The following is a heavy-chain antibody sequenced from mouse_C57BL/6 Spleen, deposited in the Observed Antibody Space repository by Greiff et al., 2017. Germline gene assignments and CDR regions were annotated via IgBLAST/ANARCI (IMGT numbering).Heavy chain of an antibody. CDR3: ARHERDDYMDD. CDR1: GFTFSSYG. D-gene: IGHD2-12*01. CDR2: ISSGGSYT. V-gene: IGHV5-6*01. Sequence: EVQVVESGGDLVKPGGSLTLSCAASGFTFSSYGMSWVRQTPDKRLEWVATISSGGSYTYYPDTVKGLFTISRDNARNTLYLQMSSLEYEDTAMYYCARHERDDYMDDWGQGTTLTVSS. J-gene: IGHJ2*01.